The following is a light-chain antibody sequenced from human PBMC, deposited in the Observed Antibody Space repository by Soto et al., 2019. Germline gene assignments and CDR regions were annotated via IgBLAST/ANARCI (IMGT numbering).Light chain of an antibody. Sequence: EIVFTQSPGTLSLSPGERATLSCRASQSVSSSYLAWYQQKPGQAPRLLIYGASSRATGTPDRFSGSGSGTGFTLTISRLEPEDFAVYYCQQYGSSPFTFGPGTKVDIK. CDR3: QQYGSSPFT. CDR1: QSVSSSY. J-gene: IGKJ3*01. V-gene: IGKV3-20*01. CDR2: GAS.